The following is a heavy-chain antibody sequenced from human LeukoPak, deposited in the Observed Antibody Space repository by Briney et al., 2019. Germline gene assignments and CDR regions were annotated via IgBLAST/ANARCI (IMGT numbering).Heavy chain of an antibody. CDR3: ARVGWTSGT. D-gene: IGHD2-2*01. CDR2: ISSSSSSTI. V-gene: IGHV3-48*02. CDR1: GFTFSSYS. J-gene: IGHJ5*02. Sequence: GGSLRLSCAASGFTFSSYSMNWVRQAPGKGLEWVSYISSSSSSTIYYADSVKGRFTISRDNAKNSLYLQMNSLRDGDTAVYYCARVGWTSGTWGQGTLVTVSS.